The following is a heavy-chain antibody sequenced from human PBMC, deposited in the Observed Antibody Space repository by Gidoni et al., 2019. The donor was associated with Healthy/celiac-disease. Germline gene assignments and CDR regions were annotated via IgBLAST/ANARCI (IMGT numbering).Heavy chain of an antibody. J-gene: IGHJ4*02. CDR3: TTEVSSPGVFDY. CDR2: IKSKTDGGTT. V-gene: IGHV3-15*01. D-gene: IGHD6-6*01. CDR1: GLTFSNAW. Sequence: EVQLVESGGGLVKPGGSLRRSCAASGLTFSNAWMSWVRQAPGKGLEWVGRIKSKTDGGTTDYAAPVKGRFTISRDDSKNTLYLQMNSLKTEDTAVYYCTTEVSSPGVFDYWGQGTLVTVSS.